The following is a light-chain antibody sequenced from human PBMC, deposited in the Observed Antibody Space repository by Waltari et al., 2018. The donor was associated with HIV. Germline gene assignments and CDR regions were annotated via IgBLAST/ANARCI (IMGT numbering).Light chain of an antibody. CDR3: QQYNSYAYS. CDR1: QSISSW. CDR2: KAS. Sequence: DIQMTQSPSTLSASVGDRVTITCRASQSISSWLAWYQQKPGKAPNLLIYKASSLESGVPSRFSGSGSGTEFTLTISSLQPDDFATYYCQQYNSYAYSFGQGTKLEIK. J-gene: IGKJ2*03. V-gene: IGKV1-5*03.